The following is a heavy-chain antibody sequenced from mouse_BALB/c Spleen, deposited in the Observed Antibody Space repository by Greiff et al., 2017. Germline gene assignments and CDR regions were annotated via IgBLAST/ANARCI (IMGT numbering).Heavy chain of an antibody. J-gene: IGHJ2*01. D-gene: IGHD3-2*01. CDR1: GYTFTDYW. Sequence: QVQLQQPGAELVMPGASVKMSCKASGYTFTDYWMHWVKQRPGQGLEWIGAIDTSDSYTSYNQKFKGKATLTVDESSSTAYMRLSSLTSEDSAVYYCATIDSSGYVDYWGQGTTLTVSS. CDR3: ATIDSSGYVDY. CDR2: IDTSDSYT. V-gene: IGHV1-69*01.